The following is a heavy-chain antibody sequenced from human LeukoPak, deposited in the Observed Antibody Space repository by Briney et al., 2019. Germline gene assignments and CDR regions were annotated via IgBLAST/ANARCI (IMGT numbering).Heavy chain of an antibody. CDR2: ISGSGGST. D-gene: IGHD3-10*02. CDR1: GVTFSSYA. J-gene: IGHJ4*02. CDR3: AKGSTMYTAYYSDY. Sequence: GGSLRLSCAASGVTFSSYAMSWVRQTPGKGLEWVSVISGSGGSTDYADSVKGRFTISRDNSKNTLYVQMNSLRAEDTAVYYCAKGSTMYTAYYSDYWGQGTLVTVSS. V-gene: IGHV3-23*01.